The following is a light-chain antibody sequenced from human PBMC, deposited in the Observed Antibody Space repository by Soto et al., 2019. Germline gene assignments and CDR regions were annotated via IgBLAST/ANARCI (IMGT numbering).Light chain of an antibody. CDR3: QHRMNWPLT. CDR2: WAS. Sequence: DIVMTQSPDSLAVSLGERATINCKSSQSVLYSSNNKNYLAWYQQKPGQPPKLLIYWASTRESGVPDRFSGSGSGTDFTLTISSLEPEDFAVYYCQHRMNWPLTFGQGTRLEIK. V-gene: IGKV4-1*01. J-gene: IGKJ5*01. CDR1: QSVLYSSNNKNY.